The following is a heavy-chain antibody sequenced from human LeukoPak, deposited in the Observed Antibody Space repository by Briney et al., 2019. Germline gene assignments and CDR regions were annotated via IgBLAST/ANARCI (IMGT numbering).Heavy chain of an antibody. D-gene: IGHD3-10*01. CDR3: ARTVRGGGYYYYGMDV. J-gene: IGHJ6*02. V-gene: IGHV1-2*02. CDR1: GYTFTGYY. Sequence: ASVKVYCKASGYTFTGYYMRWVRQAPGQGLEWMGWINPNSGGTNYAQKFQGRVTMTRDTSISTAYMELSRLRSDDTAVYYCARTVRGGGYYYYGMDVWGQGTTVTVSS. CDR2: INPNSGGT.